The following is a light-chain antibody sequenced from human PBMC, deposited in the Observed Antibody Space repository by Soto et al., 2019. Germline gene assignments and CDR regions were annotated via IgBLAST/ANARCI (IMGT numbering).Light chain of an antibody. V-gene: IGKV3-11*01. CDR3: QQRSNWPPIT. CDR2: AAS. J-gene: IGKJ5*01. CDR1: ESINRN. Sequence: EIVMTQSPATLSVSPGERVTLSCRASESINRNLVWYQKRPGQAPRLVIYAASTRATGIPARFSGSGSGTDFTLTISSLEPEDFAVYYCQQRSNWPPITFGQGTRLEIK.